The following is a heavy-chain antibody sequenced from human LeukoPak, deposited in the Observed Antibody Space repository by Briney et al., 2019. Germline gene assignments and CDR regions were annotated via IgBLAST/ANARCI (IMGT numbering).Heavy chain of an antibody. CDR1: GFTFSSYG. Sequence: PGGSLRLSCVPSGFTFSSYGMHWVRQAPGKGLEWVAFIRSDGSDEHYADSVKGRFTISRDNSKDTLYLQMNSLGAEDTAVYYCAKDLLYSSSQGRATPRSYFDYWGQGTLVTVSS. D-gene: IGHD6-13*01. J-gene: IGHJ4*02. V-gene: IGHV3-30*02. CDR2: IRSDGSDE. CDR3: AKDLLYSSSQGRATPRSYFDY.